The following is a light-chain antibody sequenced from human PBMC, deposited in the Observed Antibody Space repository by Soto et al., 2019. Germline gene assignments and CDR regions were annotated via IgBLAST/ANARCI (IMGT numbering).Light chain of an antibody. J-gene: IGKJ4*01. CDR2: DAS. CDR3: QQFSSYPLT. CDR1: QSVSNNY. Sequence: EIVLKQSPGTLSLSPGERATLSCRVSQSVSNNYLAWYQQKPGQAPRLLIYDASSRATGIPDRFSGGGSGTDFTPTIRRLEPEDFAVYYCQQFSSYPLTFGGGTKVDIK. V-gene: IGKV3-20*01.